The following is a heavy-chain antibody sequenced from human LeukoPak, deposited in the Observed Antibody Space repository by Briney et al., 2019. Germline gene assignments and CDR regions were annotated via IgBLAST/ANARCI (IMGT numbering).Heavy chain of an antibody. D-gene: IGHD3-3*01. V-gene: IGHV4-34*01. J-gene: IGHJ5*02. CDR2: GNDSGGT. Sequence: SETLSLTCAVYGESLNGHYWSWIRQSPGKGLVWIGEGNDSGGTKFNPSLKSRVTISADTSKNQLSLKVTSVTAADTAVYYCAKNGQSGFSFAPWGQGTLVTVSS. CDR1: GESLNGHY. CDR3: AKNGQSGFSFAP.